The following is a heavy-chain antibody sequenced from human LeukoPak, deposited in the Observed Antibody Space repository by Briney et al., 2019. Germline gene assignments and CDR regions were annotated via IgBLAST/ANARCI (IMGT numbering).Heavy chain of an antibody. J-gene: IGHJ6*03. CDR1: GGSFSGYY. CDR2: INHSGST. V-gene: IGHV4-34*01. Sequence: PSETLSLTCAVYGGSFSGYYWSWIRQPPGKGLEWIGEINHSGSTNYNPSLKSRVTISVDTSKNQFSLKLSSVTAADTAVYYCARGLPYYDFWSGYYMPSYYYYMDAWGKGTTVTVSS. CDR3: ARGLPYYDFWSGYYMPSYYYYMDA. D-gene: IGHD3-3*01.